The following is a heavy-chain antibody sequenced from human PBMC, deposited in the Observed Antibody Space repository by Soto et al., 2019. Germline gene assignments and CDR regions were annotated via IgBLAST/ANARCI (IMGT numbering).Heavy chain of an antibody. CDR1: GDSVSSYSAA. D-gene: IGHD3-10*01. CDR2: TYYRSRFFS. J-gene: IGHJ5*02. V-gene: IGHV6-1*01. CDR3: VRDRYSSSGWFDP. Sequence: PSQTLSLTCAISGDSVSSYSAAWNWIRQSPSGGLEWQGRTYYRSRFFSDYAESVKSRIIINPDTSKNQFSLQLKSVTPEDTAVYYCVRDRYSSSGWFDPWGQGTPGTVSS.